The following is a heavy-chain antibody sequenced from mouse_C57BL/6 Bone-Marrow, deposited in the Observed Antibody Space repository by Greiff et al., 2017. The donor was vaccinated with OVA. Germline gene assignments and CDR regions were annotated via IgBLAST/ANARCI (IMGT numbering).Heavy chain of an antibody. CDR3: ARCYYGSSRYFDV. V-gene: IGHV1-64*01. CDR1: GYTFTSYW. CDR2: IHPDSGST. J-gene: IGHJ1*01. D-gene: IGHD1-1*01. Sequence: QVQLQQPGAELVKPGASVKLSCKASGYTFTSYWMHWVKQRPGQGLEWIGMIHPDSGSTNYNEKFKSKATLTVDKSSSTAYMQLSSLTSEDSAVYYCARCYYGSSRYFDVWGPGTTVTVSS.